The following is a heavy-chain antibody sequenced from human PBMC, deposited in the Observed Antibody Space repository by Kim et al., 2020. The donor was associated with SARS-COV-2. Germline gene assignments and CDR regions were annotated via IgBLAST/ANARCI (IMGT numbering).Heavy chain of an antibody. CDR3: ARERRYCSGGSCYSPSYYYYDMDV. J-gene: IGHJ6*03. Sequence: SVKVSCKASGGTFSSYAISWVRQAPGQGLEWMGRIIPILGIANYAQKFQGRVTITADKSTSTAYMELSSLRSEDTAVYYCARERRYCSGGSCYSPSYYYYDMDVWGKGTTVTVSS. V-gene: IGHV1-69*04. D-gene: IGHD2-15*01. CDR1: GGTFSSYA. CDR2: IIPILGIA.